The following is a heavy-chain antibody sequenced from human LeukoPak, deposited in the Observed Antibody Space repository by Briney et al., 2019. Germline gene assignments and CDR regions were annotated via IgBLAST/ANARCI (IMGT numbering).Heavy chain of an antibody. CDR1: GYTFTRYY. V-gene: IGHV1-46*01. CDR2: INPSGGSI. CDR3: ARAPEGATPWADY. D-gene: IGHD1-26*01. Sequence: ASVKVSCKASGYTFTRYYMRWVRQAPGQGLEWMGIINPSGGSISYAQKFQGRVSMTRDTSTSTVYMELNSLRSDDTAVYYCARAPEGATPWADYWGQGTLVIVSS. J-gene: IGHJ4*02.